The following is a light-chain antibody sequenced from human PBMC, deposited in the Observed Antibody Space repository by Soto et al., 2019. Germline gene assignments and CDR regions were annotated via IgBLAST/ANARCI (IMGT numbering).Light chain of an antibody. J-gene: IGKJ1*01. V-gene: IGKV1-8*01. CDR1: QGISSY. CDR3: QQYYSYPGT. Sequence: AIRMTQSPSSFSASTGDRVTITCRASQGISSYLAWHQQKPGKAPKLLIYAASTLQSGVPSRSSGSGSGTDFTLTISCLQSEDFATYYCQQYYSYPGTFGQGTKVDIK. CDR2: AAS.